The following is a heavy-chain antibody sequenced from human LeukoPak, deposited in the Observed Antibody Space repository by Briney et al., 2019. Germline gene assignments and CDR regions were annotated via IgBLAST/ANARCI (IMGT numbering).Heavy chain of an antibody. V-gene: IGHV1-2*02. D-gene: IGHD2-2*01. CDR2: INPNSGGT. CDR3: ARERRYCSSTSCSRSFDY. CDR1: GYTFTGYY. J-gene: IGHJ4*02. Sequence: ASVKVSCKASGYTFTGYYMHWVRQAPGQGLEWMGWINPNSGGTNYAQKFQGRVTMTRHTSISTAYMELSRLRSDDTAVYYCARERRYCSSTSCSRSFDYWGQGTLVTVSS.